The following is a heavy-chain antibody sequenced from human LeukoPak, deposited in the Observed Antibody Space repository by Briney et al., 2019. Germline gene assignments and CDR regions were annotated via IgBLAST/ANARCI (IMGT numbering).Heavy chain of an antibody. CDR1: GFTFSSHA. CDR3: AKGGHGGNSFDY. J-gene: IGHJ4*02. D-gene: IGHD4-23*01. Sequence: PGGSLRLSCAASGFTFSSHATHWVRQAPGKGLEWVAVISNDGSNKYYGDSVKGRFTISRDNSKNTLYLQMNGLRAEDTAVYYCAKGGHGGNSFDYWGQGTLLTVSS. CDR2: ISNDGSNK. V-gene: IGHV3-30-3*01.